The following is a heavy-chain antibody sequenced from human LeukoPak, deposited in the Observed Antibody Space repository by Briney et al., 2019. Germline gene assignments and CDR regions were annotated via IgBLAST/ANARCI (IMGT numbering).Heavy chain of an antibody. J-gene: IGHJ4*02. Sequence: PGGSLRLSCAASGFTFSSFSMNWVRQAPGKGLEWVSYISSGSSTIYYADSVKGRFTISRDNSKNTLYLQMNSLRAEDTAVYYCAKDRGSGYHYFDYWGQGTLVTVSS. V-gene: IGHV3-48*01. CDR3: AKDRGSGYHYFDY. CDR1: GFTFSSFS. D-gene: IGHD3-22*01. CDR2: ISSGSSTI.